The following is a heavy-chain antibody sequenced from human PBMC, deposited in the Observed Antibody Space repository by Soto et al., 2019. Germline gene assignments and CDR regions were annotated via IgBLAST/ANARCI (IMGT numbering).Heavy chain of an antibody. Sequence: GGSLRLSCVASGFTFNAYTMGWVRQAPGRGLEWVSVISAGGENTYSADSVRGRFAISRDNSMNTVYLQMDTLRAEDTAVYYCAKDLRFYGDYIYYYYGMGVWGQGTTVTVSS. CDR2: ISAGGENT. V-gene: IGHV3-23*01. D-gene: IGHD4-17*01. J-gene: IGHJ6*02. CDR1: GFTFNAYT. CDR3: AKDLRFYGDYIYYYYGMGV.